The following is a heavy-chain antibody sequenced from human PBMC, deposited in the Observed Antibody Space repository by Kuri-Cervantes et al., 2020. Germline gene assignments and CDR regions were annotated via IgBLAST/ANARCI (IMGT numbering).Heavy chain of an antibody. J-gene: IGHJ5*02. CDR3: ARVGSSSHRDLNWFDP. Sequence: SETLSLTCVVSGGSISSSHWWTWVRQPPGKGLEWIGSIYHSGSTYYNPSLMSRVTISVDTSKNQFSLKLSSVTAADTAVYYCARVGSSSHRDLNWFDPWGQGTLVTVSS. V-gene: IGHV4-4*02. CDR2: IYHSGST. D-gene: IGHD6-13*01. CDR1: GGSISSSHW.